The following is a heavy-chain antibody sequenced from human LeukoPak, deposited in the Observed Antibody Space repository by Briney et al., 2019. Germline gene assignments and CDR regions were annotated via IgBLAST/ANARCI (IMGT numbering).Heavy chain of an antibody. CDR2: ISAYNGNT. Sequence: GASVKVSCKASGYTFTSCGISWVRQAPGQGLDWMGWISAYNGNTNYAHNLQGGVTMTTDTSTSTAYMELRSLRSDDTAVYYCARGATENWFDPWGQGTLVTVSS. CDR3: ARGATENWFDP. J-gene: IGHJ5*02. CDR1: GYTFTSCG. V-gene: IGHV1-18*01. D-gene: IGHD5-12*01.